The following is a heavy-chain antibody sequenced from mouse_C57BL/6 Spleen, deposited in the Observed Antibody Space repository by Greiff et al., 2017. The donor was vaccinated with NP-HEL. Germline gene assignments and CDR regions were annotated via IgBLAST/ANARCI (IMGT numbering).Heavy chain of an antibody. CDR2: IDPSDSYT. V-gene: IGHV1-59*01. Sequence: VQLQQPGAELVRPGTSVKLSCKASGYTFTSYWMHWVKQRPGQGLEWIGVIDPSDSYTNYNEKFKGKSTLTGDKSSSTAYMQLSSLTSEDSAVYYCATPRDGSSDLAYWGQGTLVTVSA. CDR1: GYTFTSYW. J-gene: IGHJ3*01. CDR3: ATPRDGSSDLAY. D-gene: IGHD1-1*01.